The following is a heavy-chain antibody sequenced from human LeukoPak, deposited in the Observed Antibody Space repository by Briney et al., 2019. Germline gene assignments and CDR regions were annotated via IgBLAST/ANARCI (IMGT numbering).Heavy chain of an antibody. J-gene: IGHJ1*01. D-gene: IGHD6-6*01. V-gene: IGHV1-2*06. CDR2: INPNSGGT. Sequence: GASVKVSCTASGYTFTGYYMHWVRQAPGQGLEWMGRINPNSGGTNYAQKFQGRVTMTRDTSISTAYMELSRLRSDDTAVYYCARGGLSSSSAYFQHWGQGTLVTVSS. CDR1: GYTFTGYY. CDR3: ARGGLSSSSAYFQH.